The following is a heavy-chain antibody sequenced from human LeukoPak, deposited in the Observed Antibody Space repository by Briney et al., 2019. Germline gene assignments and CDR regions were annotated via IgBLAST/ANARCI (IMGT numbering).Heavy chain of an antibody. V-gene: IGHV4-59*01. CDR1: SGSISSYY. D-gene: IGHD7-27*01. Sequence: SETLSLTCTVSSGSISSYYWSWIRQPPGKGLEWIGYIYYSGSTNYNPSLKSRVTISVDTSKNQFSLKLSSVTAADTAVYYCARVDAGDYFDYWGQGTLVTVSS. J-gene: IGHJ4*02. CDR2: IYYSGST. CDR3: ARVDAGDYFDY.